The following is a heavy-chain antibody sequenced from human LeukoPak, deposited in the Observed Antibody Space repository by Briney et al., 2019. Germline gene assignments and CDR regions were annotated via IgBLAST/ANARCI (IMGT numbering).Heavy chain of an antibody. CDR1: GFTFSSYE. D-gene: IGHD3-22*01. CDR3: ARHLAHYYDSSGYFDY. Sequence: PGGSLRLSCAASGFTFSSYEMNWVRQAPGKGLEWIGSIYYSGSTYYNPSLKSRVTISVDTSKNQFSLKLSSVTAADTAVYYCARHLAHYYDSSGYFDYWGQGTLVTVSS. V-gene: IGHV4-39*01. CDR2: IYYSGST. J-gene: IGHJ4*02.